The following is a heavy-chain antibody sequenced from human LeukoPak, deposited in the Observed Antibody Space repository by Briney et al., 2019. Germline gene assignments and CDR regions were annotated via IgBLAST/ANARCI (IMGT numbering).Heavy chain of an antibody. V-gene: IGHV3-9*01. CDR2: ISWNSGSI. J-gene: IGHJ4*02. Sequence: GGSLRLSCAASGFTFSSYSMNWVRQAPGKGLEWVSGISWNSGSIGYADSVKGRFTISRDNAKNSLYLQMNSLRAEDTALYYCAKDKYSSGWTSFDYWGQGTLVTVSS. CDR3: AKDKYSSGWTSFDY. CDR1: GFTFSSYS. D-gene: IGHD6-19*01.